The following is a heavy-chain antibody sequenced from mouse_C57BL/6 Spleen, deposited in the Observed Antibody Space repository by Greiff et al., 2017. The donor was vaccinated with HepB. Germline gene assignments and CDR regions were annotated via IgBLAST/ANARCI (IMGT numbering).Heavy chain of an antibody. Sequence: VQLQQSGAELVRPGTSVKVSCKASGYAFTNYLIEWVKQRPGQGLEWIGVINPGSGGTNYNEKFKGKATLTADKSSSTAYMQLSSLTSEDSAVYFCARMGAPGYAMDYWGQGTSVTVSS. CDR1: GYAFTNYL. CDR3: ARMGAPGYAMDY. D-gene: IGHD3-1*01. J-gene: IGHJ4*01. CDR2: INPGSGGT. V-gene: IGHV1-54*01.